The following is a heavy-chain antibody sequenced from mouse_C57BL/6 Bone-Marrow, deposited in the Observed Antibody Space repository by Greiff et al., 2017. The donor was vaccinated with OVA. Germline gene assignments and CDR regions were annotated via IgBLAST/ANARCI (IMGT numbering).Heavy chain of an antibody. V-gene: IGHV1-64*01. CDR3: ARYLTGTPFDY. D-gene: IGHD4-1*01. Sequence: QVHVKQPGAELVKPGASVKLSCKASGYTFTSYWMHWVKQRPGQGLEWIGMIHPNSGSTNYNEKFKSKATLTVDKSSSTAYMQLSSLTSEDSAVYYCARYLTGTPFDYWGQGTTLTVSS. CDR1: GYTFTSYW. J-gene: IGHJ2*01. CDR2: IHPNSGST.